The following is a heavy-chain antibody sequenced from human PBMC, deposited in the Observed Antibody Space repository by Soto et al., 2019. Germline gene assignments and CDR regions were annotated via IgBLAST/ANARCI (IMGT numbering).Heavy chain of an antibody. D-gene: IGHD2-8*02. CDR1: GYTFTSYD. CDR3: ARASGPPYYYYYMDV. J-gene: IGHJ6*03. Sequence: ASVKGSCKASGYTFTSYDINWLRQATGQGLEWMGWMNPNSGNTGYAQKFQGRVTMTRNTSISTAYMELSSLRSEDTAVYYCARASGPPYYYYYMDVWGKGTTVTVSS. CDR2: MNPNSGNT. V-gene: IGHV1-8*01.